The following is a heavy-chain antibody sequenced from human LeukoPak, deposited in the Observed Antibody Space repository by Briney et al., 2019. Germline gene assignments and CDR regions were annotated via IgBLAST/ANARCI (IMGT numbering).Heavy chain of an antibody. CDR2: IYYSGST. Sequence: SETLSLTCTVSGGSISSSSYYWGWIRQPPGKGLEWIGSIYYSGSTYYNPSLKSRVTISVDTSKNQFSLKLSSVTAADTAVYYCARDDYDFWSGSYYFDYWGQGPRSPSPQ. D-gene: IGHD3-3*01. V-gene: IGHV4-39*02. J-gene: IGHJ4*02. CDR3: ARDDYDFWSGSYYFDY. CDR1: GGSISSSSYY.